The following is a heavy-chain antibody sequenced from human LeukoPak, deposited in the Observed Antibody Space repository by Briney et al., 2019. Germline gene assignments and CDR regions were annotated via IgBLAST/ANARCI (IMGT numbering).Heavy chain of an antibody. CDR1: GFTFSDYW. Sequence: PGGSLRLSCAASGFTFSDYWMYWVRQAPGKGLVWVSRINNDDSSTSYADSVQGRFTISRDNAKNTLYLQMNSLRAEDTAVYYCATCVAVPGLPDSWGQGTLVHVSS. CDR3: ATCVAVPGLPDS. CDR2: INNDDSST. D-gene: IGHD6-19*01. V-gene: IGHV3-74*01. J-gene: IGHJ4*02.